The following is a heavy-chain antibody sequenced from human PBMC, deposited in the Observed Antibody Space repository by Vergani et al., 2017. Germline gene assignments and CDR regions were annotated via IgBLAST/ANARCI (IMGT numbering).Heavy chain of an antibody. CDR3: AKDLAPNWNYVRHYYYGMDV. J-gene: IGHJ6*02. Sequence: EVQLVESGGGLVQPGRSLRLSCAASGFTFDDYAMHWVRQAPGKGLEWVSGISWNSGSIGYADSVKGRFTISRDNAKNSLYLQMNSLRAEDTALYYCAKDLAPNWNYVRHYYYGMDVWGQGTTVTVSS. V-gene: IGHV3-9*01. D-gene: IGHD1-7*01. CDR1: GFTFDDYA. CDR2: ISWNSGSI.